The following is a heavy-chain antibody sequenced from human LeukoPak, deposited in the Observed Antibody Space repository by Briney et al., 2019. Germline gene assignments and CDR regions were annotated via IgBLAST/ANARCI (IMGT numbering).Heavy chain of an antibody. V-gene: IGHV5-51*01. CDR2: IYPGESDT. CDR1: GYRFTTYW. CDR3: ARRAYYNYGLDV. Sequence: GASMKISCEGSGYRFTTYWIGWVRQMPGKGLEWMGVIYPGESDTTYSPSFQGQVTISADKSNNTAYLQWSSLKASDTATYYCARRAYYNYGLDVWGQGTTVTVSS. J-gene: IGHJ6*02.